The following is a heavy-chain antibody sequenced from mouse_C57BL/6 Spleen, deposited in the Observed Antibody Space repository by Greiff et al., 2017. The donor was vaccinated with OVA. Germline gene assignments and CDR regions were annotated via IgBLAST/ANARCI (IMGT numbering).Heavy chain of an antibody. D-gene: IGHD1-1*01. CDR1: GYTFTSYW. CDR2: INPSNGGT. CDR3: ARSRVITTIPYAMDY. J-gene: IGHJ4*01. V-gene: IGHV1-53*01. Sequence: VQLQQPGTELVKPGASVKLSCKASGYTFTSYWMHWVKQRPGQGLEWIGNINPSNGGTNYNEKFKSKATLTVDKSSSTAYMQLSSLTSEDSAVYYGARSRVITTIPYAMDYWGQGTSVTVSS.